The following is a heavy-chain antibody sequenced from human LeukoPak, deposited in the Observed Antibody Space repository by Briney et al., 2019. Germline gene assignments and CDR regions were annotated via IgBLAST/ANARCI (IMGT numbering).Heavy chain of an antibody. CDR1: GGSISSGGYY. D-gene: IGHD3-16*02. CDR2: IYYSGST. J-gene: IGHJ4*02. Sequence: SETLFLTCTVSGGSISSGGYYWSWIRQHPGKGLEWIGYIYYSGSTYYNPSLKSRVTISVDKSKDQFSLKLSSVTAADTAVYYCARGYDYVWGSDRYQPRGFDYWGQGTLVTVSS. CDR3: ARGYDYVWGSDRYQPRGFDY. V-gene: IGHV4-31*03.